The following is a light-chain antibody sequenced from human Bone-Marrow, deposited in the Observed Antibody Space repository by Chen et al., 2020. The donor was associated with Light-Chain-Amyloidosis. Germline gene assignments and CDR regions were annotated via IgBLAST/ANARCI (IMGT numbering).Light chain of an antibody. V-gene: IGLV1-44*01. CDR1: SSNIGSNT. Sequence: QSAPIQPPAVSGTPGQRVSIPRSGSSSNIGSNTLNWYQQLPGSSPKVLIYSDDLRTSGVPDRFSGTKSGTSTSLAISGLQSEDEADYYCSSWDDRLDGWVFGGGTKLAVL. CDR3: SSWDDRLDGWV. J-gene: IGLJ3*02. CDR2: SDD.